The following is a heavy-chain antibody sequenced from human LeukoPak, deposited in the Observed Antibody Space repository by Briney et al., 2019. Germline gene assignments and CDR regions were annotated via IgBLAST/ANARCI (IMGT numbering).Heavy chain of an antibody. CDR1: GGTFSSYA. D-gene: IGHD3-22*01. CDR3: ARSGTIVVNTPNWFDP. CDR2: ITPIFGTA. J-gene: IGHJ5*02. V-gene: IGHV1-69*05. Sequence: SVKVSCKASGGTFSSYAISWVRQAPGQGLEWMGGITPIFGTANYAQKFQGRVTITTDESTSTAYMELSSLRSEDTAVYYCARSGTIVVNTPNWFDPWGQGTLVTVSS.